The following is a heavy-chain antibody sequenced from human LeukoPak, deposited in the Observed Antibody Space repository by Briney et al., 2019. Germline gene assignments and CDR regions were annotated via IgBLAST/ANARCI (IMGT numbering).Heavy chain of an antibody. D-gene: IGHD3-10*01. Sequence: SETLSLTCTVSGGSISSYYWSWLRQPPGEGLEWIGYIYYSGSTNYNPSLKSRVTISVDTSKNQFSLKLSSVTAADTAVYYCARDSRKFLYGIDYWGQGTLVTVSS. V-gene: IGHV4-59*01. CDR2: IYYSGST. CDR1: GGSISSYY. J-gene: IGHJ4*02. CDR3: ARDSRKFLYGIDY.